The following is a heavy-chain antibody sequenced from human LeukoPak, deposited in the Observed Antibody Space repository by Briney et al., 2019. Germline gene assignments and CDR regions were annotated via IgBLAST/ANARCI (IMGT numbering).Heavy chain of an antibody. V-gene: IGHV3-30*01. J-gene: IGHJ4*02. D-gene: IGHD2-8*02. CDR3: AREGTTGSYFDH. Sequence: GGSLRLSCAASGFTFNDNRMHWVRQAPGKGLEWVAVISYDGSDKTYADSVKGRFTISRDNSKNTLYLQIDSLRAEDTAVYFCAREGTTGSYFDHWGREPWSSSPQ. CDR1: GFTFNDNR. CDR2: ISYDGSDK.